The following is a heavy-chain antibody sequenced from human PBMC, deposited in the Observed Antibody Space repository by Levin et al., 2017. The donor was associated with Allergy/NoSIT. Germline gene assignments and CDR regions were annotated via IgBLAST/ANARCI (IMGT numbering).Heavy chain of an antibody. J-gene: IGHJ5*02. D-gene: IGHD6-19*01. CDR3: ARDKSGIAVAGMPPLCWFDP. CDR1: GFTFSSYS. Sequence: GESLKISCAASGFTFSSYSMNWVRQAPGKGLEWVSYISSSSSTIYYADSVKGRFTISRDNAKNSLYLQMNSLRAEDTAVYYCARDKSGIAVAGMPPLCWFDPWGQGTLVTVSS. CDR2: ISSSSSTI. V-gene: IGHV3-48*01.